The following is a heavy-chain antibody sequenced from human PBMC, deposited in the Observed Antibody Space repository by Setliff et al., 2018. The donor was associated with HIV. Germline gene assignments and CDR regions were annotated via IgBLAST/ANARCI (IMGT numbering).Heavy chain of an antibody. J-gene: IGHJ5*02. CDR1: NYTLINYG. Sequence: WASVKVSCKASNYTLINYGVSWVRQAPGQGLEWMGWIGSYSGYTIYAQKFQDRLTMTTDTSTTTASMELRSLRSDDTAVHYCVRGHCNSDKCWYTWFDPWGQGTLVTVSS. CDR2: IGSYSGYT. CDR3: VRGHCNSDKCWYTWFDP. D-gene: IGHD2-2*01. V-gene: IGHV1-18*01.